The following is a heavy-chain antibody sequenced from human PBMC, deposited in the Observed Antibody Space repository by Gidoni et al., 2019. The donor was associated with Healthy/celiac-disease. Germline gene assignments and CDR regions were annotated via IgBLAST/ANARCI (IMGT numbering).Heavy chain of an antibody. CDR3: AREDYYDSSGYLDY. V-gene: IGHV1-3*01. Sequence: QVQLVQSGAEVKKPGASVKVSCKASGYTFTSYAMHWVRQAPGQRLEWMGWINAGNGNTKYSQKFQGRVTITRDTSARTAYMELSSLRSEDTAVDYCAREDYYDSSGYLDYWGQGTLVTVSS. J-gene: IGHJ4*02. CDR2: INAGNGNT. D-gene: IGHD3-22*01. CDR1: GYTFTSYA.